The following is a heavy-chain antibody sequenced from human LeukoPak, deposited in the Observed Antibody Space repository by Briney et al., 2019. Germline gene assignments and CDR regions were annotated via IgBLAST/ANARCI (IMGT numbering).Heavy chain of an antibody. D-gene: IGHD6-19*01. Sequence: ASVKVSRKASGYTFTSYGISWVRQAPGQGLEWMGWISAYSGDTNYAQNLQGRVTMTTDTSTSTAYMELRSLRSDDTAVYYCARDLGSGWYRASDYWGQGTLVTVSS. V-gene: IGHV1-18*01. CDR3: ARDLGSGWYRASDY. CDR2: ISAYSGDT. J-gene: IGHJ4*02. CDR1: GYTFTSYG.